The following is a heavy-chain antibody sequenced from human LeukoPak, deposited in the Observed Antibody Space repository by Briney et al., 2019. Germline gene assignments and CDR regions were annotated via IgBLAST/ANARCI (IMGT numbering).Heavy chain of an antibody. CDR2: IYYSGST. J-gene: IGHJ6*03. Sequence: PSETLSLTCTVSGGSISSSSYYWGWIRQPPGKGLEWIGSIYYSGSTYYNPSLKSRVTISVDTSKNQFSLKLSSVTAADTAVYYCARVSPSYCSSTSCYYYYYMDVWGEGTTVTVSS. CDR3: ARVSPSYCSSTSCYYYYYMDV. CDR1: GGSISSSSYY. D-gene: IGHD2-2*01. V-gene: IGHV4-39*01.